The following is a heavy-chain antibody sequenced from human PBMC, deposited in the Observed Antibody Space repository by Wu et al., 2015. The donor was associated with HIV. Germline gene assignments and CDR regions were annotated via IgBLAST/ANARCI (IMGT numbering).Heavy chain of an antibody. Sequence: QVQLVQSGAEVKKPGSSVKVSCKASGGTFSNYAISWVRQAPGQGLEWMGGIIPIFGTANYAQKFQGRVTITTDESTSTAYMELSSLRSEDTAVYYCATPTYYYDSKAFDIWGQGTMVTVSS. D-gene: IGHD3-22*01. V-gene: IGHV1-69*05. CDR3: ATPTYYYDSKAFDI. CDR1: GGTFSNYA. J-gene: IGHJ3*02. CDR2: IIPIFGTA.